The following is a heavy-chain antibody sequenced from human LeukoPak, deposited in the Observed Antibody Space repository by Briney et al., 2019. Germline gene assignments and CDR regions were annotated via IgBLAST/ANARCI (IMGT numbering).Heavy chain of an antibody. V-gene: IGHV1-69*05. CDR3: ATQTYYYDSSGYYSFDY. D-gene: IGHD3-22*01. CDR1: GRTCSSYA. CDR2: IIPILGTA. J-gene: IGHJ4*02. Sequence: SVKISCKASGRTCSSYAISRVRHAPGQGLEWMGGIIPILGTANYAQKFQGRVTITTDESTSTAYMELSSLRSEDTAVYYCATQTYYYDSSGYYSFDYWGQGTLVTVSS.